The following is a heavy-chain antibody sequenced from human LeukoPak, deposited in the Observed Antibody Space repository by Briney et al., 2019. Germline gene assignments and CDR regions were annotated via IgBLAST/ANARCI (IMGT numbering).Heavy chain of an antibody. CDR3: ARGGTGYSSSWYKYYYYGMDV. CDR2: INHSGST. CDR1: GGSFSGYY. J-gene: IGHJ6*02. V-gene: IGHV4-34*01. D-gene: IGHD6-13*01. Sequence: SETLSLICAVYGGSFSGYYWSWIRQPPGKGLEWIGEINHSGSTNYNPSLKSRVTISVDTSKNQFSLKLSSATAADTAVYYCARGGTGYSSSWYKYYYYGMDVWGQGTTVTVSS.